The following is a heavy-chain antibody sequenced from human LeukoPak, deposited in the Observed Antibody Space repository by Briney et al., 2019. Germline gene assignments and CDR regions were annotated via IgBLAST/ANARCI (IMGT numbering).Heavy chain of an antibody. V-gene: IGHV3-20*04. CDR2: ITWNSGSI. CDR3: ASRRGSNRPFDY. CDR1: GFTFSSYG. D-gene: IGHD1-26*01. J-gene: IGHJ4*02. Sequence: GGSLRLSCAASGFTFSSYGMSWVRQAPGKGLEWVSGITWNSGSIAYADSVKGRFTISRDNAKNSLYLQMNSLTAEDSAVYYCASRRGSNRPFDYWGQGTLVTVSS.